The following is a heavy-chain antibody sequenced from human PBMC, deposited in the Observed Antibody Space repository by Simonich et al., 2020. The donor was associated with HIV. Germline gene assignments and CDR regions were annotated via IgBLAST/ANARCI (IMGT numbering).Heavy chain of an antibody. D-gene: IGHD2-2*01. V-gene: IGHV4-34*01. CDR1: GGSFRGSY. CDR2: IKHSGST. J-gene: IGHJ4*02. CDR3: ARGFYQRLYYFDY. Sequence: QVQLQQWGAGLLKPSETLSLTCAGNGGSFRGSYWSWIRQPPGKGLEWIGEIKHSGSTNYNPSLKRRVTISVDTSKNQFSLKLSSVTAADTAVYYCARGFYQRLYYFDYWGQGTLVTVSS.